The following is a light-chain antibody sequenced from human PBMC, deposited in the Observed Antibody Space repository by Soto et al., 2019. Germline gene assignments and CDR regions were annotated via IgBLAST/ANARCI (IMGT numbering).Light chain of an antibody. CDR2: GAS. Sequence: DIPMTQSPSSVSASVGNRVTITCRASQNINSWLAWYQQKPGTAPKLLIYGASSLQSGVPSRFSDSGSGTDFTLTISSLQPEDFATYYCQQTDNFPLTFGGGTKIEIK. CDR1: QNINSW. V-gene: IGKV1-12*01. CDR3: QQTDNFPLT. J-gene: IGKJ4*01.